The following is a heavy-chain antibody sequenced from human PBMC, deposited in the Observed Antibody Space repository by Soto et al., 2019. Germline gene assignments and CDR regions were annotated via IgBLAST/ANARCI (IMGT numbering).Heavy chain of an antibody. V-gene: IGHV3-30-3*01. J-gene: IGHJ6*02. CDR2: ISYDGSNK. D-gene: IGHD3-3*01. CDR3: ARGRGYDFWSGANLGPYYYYYYGMDV. CDR1: GFTFSSYA. Sequence: QVQLVESGGGVVQPGRSLRLSCAASGFTFSSYAMHWVRQAPGKGLEWVAVISYDGSNKYYADSVKGRFTISRDNSKNTLYLQMNSLRAEDTAVYYCARGRGYDFWSGANLGPYYYYYYGMDVWGQGTTVTVSS.